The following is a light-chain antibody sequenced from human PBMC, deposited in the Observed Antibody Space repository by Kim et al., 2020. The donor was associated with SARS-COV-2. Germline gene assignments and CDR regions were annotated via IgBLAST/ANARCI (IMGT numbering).Light chain of an antibody. V-gene: IGLV1-47*01. Sequence: QRVTISSSGSSSNIGSNYVYWYQQLPGTAPKLLIYRNNQRPSGVPDRFSGSKSDTSASLAISGLRSEDEADYYCATWDDSLSGHWVFGGGTKVTVL. CDR1: SSNIGSNY. J-gene: IGLJ3*02. CDR3: ATWDDSLSGHWV. CDR2: RNN.